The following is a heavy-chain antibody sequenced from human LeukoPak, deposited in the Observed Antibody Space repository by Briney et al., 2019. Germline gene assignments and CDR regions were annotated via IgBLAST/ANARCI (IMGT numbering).Heavy chain of an antibody. D-gene: IGHD3-3*01. J-gene: IGHJ4*02. CDR1: GFTFSSYG. CDR3: AGHYYDFWGGYADY. Sequence: PGGSLRLSCAASGFTFSSYGMHWVRQAPGKGLEWVAFIRYDGSNKYYADSVKGRFTISRDNSKNTLYLQMNSLRAEDTAVYYCAGHYYDFWGGYADYWGQGTLVTVSS. V-gene: IGHV3-30*02. CDR2: IRYDGSNK.